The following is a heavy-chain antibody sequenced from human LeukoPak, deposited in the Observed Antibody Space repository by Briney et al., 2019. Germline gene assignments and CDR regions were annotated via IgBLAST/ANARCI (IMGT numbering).Heavy chain of an antibody. J-gene: IGHJ6*02. D-gene: IGHD3-3*01. V-gene: IGHV4-34*01. CDR2: INHSGST. CDR3: ARAGITIFGVAYYYYYYGVDV. CDR1: GGSFSGYY. Sequence: PSETLSLTCAVYGGSFSGYYWSWIRQPPGKGLEWIGEINHSGSTNCNPSLKSRVTISVDTSKNQFSLKLSSVTAADTAVYYCARAGITIFGVAYYYYYYGVDVWGQGTTVTVSS.